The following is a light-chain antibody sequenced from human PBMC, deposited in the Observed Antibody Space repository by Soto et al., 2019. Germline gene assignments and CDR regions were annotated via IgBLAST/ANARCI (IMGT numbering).Light chain of an antibody. CDR2: DAS. Sequence: EIVLTQSPATLSLSPGERATLSCRASQSVSGYLGWYQQKPGQAPRFLIYDASYRATGTPARFSGSGSGTDFTLTISSLEPEDFAVYYCQQRSNWPLTFGGGAKVDIK. J-gene: IGKJ4*01. V-gene: IGKV3-11*01. CDR3: QQRSNWPLT. CDR1: QSVSGY.